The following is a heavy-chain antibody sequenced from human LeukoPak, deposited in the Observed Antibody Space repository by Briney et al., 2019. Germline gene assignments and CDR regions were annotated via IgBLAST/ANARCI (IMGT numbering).Heavy chain of an antibody. CDR1: GGSISSGGYS. D-gene: IGHD3-10*01. CDR2: IYHSGST. J-gene: IGHJ4*02. CDR3: AREQTSGKNYFDY. V-gene: IGHV4-30-2*01. Sequence: SETLSLTCAVSGGSISSGGYSWSWIRQPPGKDLEWIGYIYHSGSTYYNPSLKSRVTISVDRPKNQFSLKLSSVTAADTAVYYCAREQTSGKNYFDYWGQGTLVTVSS.